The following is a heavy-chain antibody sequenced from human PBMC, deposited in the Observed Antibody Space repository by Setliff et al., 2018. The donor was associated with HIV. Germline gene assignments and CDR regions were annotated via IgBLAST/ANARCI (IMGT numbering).Heavy chain of an antibody. CDR3: ARAPSWQRQVDF. CDR2: ISYDGNYK. V-gene: IGHV3-30*04. D-gene: IGHD6-25*01. Sequence: GGSLRLSCAASGFTFSSYAMHWVRQAPGKGLEWVAVISYDGNYKYYSDSVKGRFTISRDNSRNTLYLKMDSLRPKDTAAYYCARAPSWQRQVDFWGQGTLVTVSS. CDR1: GFTFSSYA. J-gene: IGHJ4*02.